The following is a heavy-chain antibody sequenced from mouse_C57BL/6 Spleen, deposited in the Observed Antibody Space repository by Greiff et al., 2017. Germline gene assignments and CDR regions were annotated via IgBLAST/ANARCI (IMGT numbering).Heavy chain of an antibody. Sequence: DVKLVESGGGLVQPKGSLKLSCAASGFSFNTYAMNWVRQAPGKGLEWVARIRSKSNNSATYYAASVKDRFTISRDDSESMLYLQMKNLKTQDTAMYYCVRKNYGCSAYAMEYWGQGTPVTASS. V-gene: IGHV10-1*01. J-gene: IGHJ4*01. D-gene: IGHD1-1*01. CDR1: GFSFNTYA. CDR3: VRKNYGCSAYAMEY. CDR2: IRSKSNNSAT.